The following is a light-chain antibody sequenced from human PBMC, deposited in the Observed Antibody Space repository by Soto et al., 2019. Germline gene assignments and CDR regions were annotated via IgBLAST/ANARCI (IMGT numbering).Light chain of an antibody. Sequence: QSELTQPAFVSGSPGQSITISCTGTSSDVGGYNFVSWYQQHPGKAPKFLIYDVSNRPSGASTRFSGSKSGNTASLTISGLQAEDEADYYCSSYTDSSTQVFGTGTKVTVL. CDR3: SSYTDSSTQV. J-gene: IGLJ1*01. CDR1: SSDVGGYNF. CDR2: DVS. V-gene: IGLV2-14*03.